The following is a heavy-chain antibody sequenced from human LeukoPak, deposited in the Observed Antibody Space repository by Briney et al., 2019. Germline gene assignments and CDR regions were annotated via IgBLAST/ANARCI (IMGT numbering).Heavy chain of an antibody. V-gene: IGHV4-59*01. CDR3: ARVDYSNYLYDY. D-gene: IGHD4-11*01. CDR1: GGSISSYY. CDR2: IYYSGST. Sequence: SETLSLTCTVSGGSISSYYWSWIRQPPGKGLEWIGYIYYSGSTNYNPSLKSRVTISVDTSKNQFSLKLSSVTAADTAVYYCARVDYSNYLYDYWGQGTLVTVSS. J-gene: IGHJ4*02.